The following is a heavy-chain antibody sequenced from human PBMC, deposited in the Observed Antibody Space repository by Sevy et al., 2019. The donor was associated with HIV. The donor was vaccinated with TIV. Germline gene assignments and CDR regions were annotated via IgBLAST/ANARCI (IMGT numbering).Heavy chain of an antibody. V-gene: IGHV3-21*01. Sequence: GGSLRLPCAASGFTFSTYNMNWVRQAPGKGLEWVSSITSRSNYIYYADSVKGRFTISRDNAKNSLYLQMNSLRAEDSAVSYCARETIGYCSSISCHYFDYWGQGTLVTVSS. D-gene: IGHD2-2*01. J-gene: IGHJ4*02. CDR3: ARETIGYCSSISCHYFDY. CDR2: ITSRSNYI. CDR1: GFTFSTYN.